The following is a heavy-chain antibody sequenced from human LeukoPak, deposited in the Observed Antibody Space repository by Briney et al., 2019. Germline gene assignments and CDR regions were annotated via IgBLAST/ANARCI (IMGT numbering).Heavy chain of an antibody. J-gene: IGHJ4*02. Sequence: ASVKVSCKASGYIFTSYYIHWVRQAPGQGLEWMGIVNPSGGGTSYAQKFQGSVTMTRDTSTSTVYMELSSLKSEDTAVYYCARARPDFDYWGQGTLVTVSS. CDR2: VNPSGGGT. CDR3: ARARPDFDY. V-gene: IGHV1-46*01. CDR1: GYIFTSYY.